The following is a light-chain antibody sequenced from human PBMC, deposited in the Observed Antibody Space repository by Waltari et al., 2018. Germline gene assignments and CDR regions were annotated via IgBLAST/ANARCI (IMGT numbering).Light chain of an antibody. J-gene: IGKJ4*01. CDR3: QQANSFPLT. V-gene: IGKV1-12*01. Sequence: DIRMTQSPSSVSASVGDRVTITCRASEDIRTWLAWYQQKPGKAPRLLIYHASGLQSGVPSRFSGSGSGTDFTLTINSLQPEDFATYYCQQANSFPLTFGGGTKVEIK. CDR2: HAS. CDR1: EDIRTW.